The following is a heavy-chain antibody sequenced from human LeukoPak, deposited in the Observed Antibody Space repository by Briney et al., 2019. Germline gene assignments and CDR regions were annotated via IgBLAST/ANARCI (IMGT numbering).Heavy chain of an antibody. Sequence: PSETLSLTCTVSGGSISSYYWSWIRQPPGKGLEWIGFIYYSGSTHYNPSLKSRVTISVDTSKNQFSLKLSSVTAADTAVYYCARGDTAMVYYWGQGTLVTVSS. CDR3: ARGDTAMVYY. D-gene: IGHD5-18*01. CDR2: IYYSGST. CDR1: GGSISSYY. J-gene: IGHJ4*02. V-gene: IGHV4-59*12.